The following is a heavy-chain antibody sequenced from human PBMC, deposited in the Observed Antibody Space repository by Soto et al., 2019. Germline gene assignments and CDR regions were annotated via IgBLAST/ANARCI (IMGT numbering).Heavy chain of an antibody. CDR2: IYYSGST. D-gene: IGHD1-20*01. J-gene: IGHJ3*02. V-gene: IGHV4-31*03. Sequence: SETLSLTCTVSGGSISSGGYYWSWIRQHPGKGLEWIGYIYYSGSTYYNPSLKSRVTISVDTSKNQFSLKLSSVTAADTAVYYCAREEGEIAYNWNQRDDFDIWGQGTMVT. CDR3: AREEGEIAYNWNQRDDFDI. CDR1: GGSISSGGYY.